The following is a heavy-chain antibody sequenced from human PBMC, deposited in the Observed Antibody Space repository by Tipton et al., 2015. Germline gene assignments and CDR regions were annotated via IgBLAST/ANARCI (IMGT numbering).Heavy chain of an antibody. Sequence: SLRLSCAASGFIFSTYGMNWVRQAPGKGLEWVSSISSSTSYIYYADSVMGRFTISRDNAKNSLYLQMNSLRAEDTAVYYCARGEDHYDTSGQFDYWGQGTLVTVSS. V-gene: IGHV3-21*01. CDR1: GFIFSTYG. J-gene: IGHJ4*02. CDR3: ARGEDHYDTSGQFDY. D-gene: IGHD3-22*01. CDR2: ISSSTSYI.